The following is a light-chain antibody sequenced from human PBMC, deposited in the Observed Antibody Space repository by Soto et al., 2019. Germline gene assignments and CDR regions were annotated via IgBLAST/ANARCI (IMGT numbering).Light chain of an antibody. CDR3: QNYENWPLYT. CDR2: DAY. J-gene: IGKJ2*01. V-gene: IGKV3-15*01. Sequence: EIVVTQSPATLSASPGERVTLTCRASQFVSTRLAWYQQRPGQVPRLLIYDAYTRALGISARFSGSGSGTEFTLTISSLQSADFAVYYCQNYENWPLYTFGQGTKVDIK. CDR1: QFVSTR.